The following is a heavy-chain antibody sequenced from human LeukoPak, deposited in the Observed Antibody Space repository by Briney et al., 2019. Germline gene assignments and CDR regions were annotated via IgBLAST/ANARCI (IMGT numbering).Heavy chain of an antibody. CDR1: GYTFTGYY. J-gene: IGHJ4*02. Sequence: ASVKVSCKASGYTFTGYYMHWVPHAPGQGLEWMGWINPNSGGTNYAQKFQGRVTMTRDTSISTAYMELSRLRSDDTAVYYCARASISAAGPGLIDYWGQGTLVTVSS. CDR3: ARASISAAGPGLIDY. V-gene: IGHV1-2*02. D-gene: IGHD6-13*01. CDR2: INPNSGGT.